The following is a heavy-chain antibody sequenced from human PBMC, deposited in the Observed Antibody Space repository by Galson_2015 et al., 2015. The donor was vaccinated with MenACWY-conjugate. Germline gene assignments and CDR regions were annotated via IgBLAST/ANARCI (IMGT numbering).Heavy chain of an antibody. D-gene: IGHD6-19*01. CDR2: ICAGGISI. Sequence: SLRLSCAASGFAFSNYCMHWVRQAPGKGLECVSRICAGGISIMYGDSVRGRFTISRDDAENTLYLQMDGLRADDTAVYFCVRGSSGWRSFDLWGQGTPVTVSS. V-gene: IGHV3-74*03. J-gene: IGHJ6*02. CDR3: VRGSSGWRSFDL. CDR1: GFAFSNYC.